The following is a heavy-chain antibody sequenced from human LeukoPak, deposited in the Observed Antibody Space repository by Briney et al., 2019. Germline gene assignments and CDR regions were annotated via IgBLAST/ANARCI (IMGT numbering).Heavy chain of an antibody. J-gene: IGHJ3*02. Sequence: GGSLRLSCAASGFTVSSNYMSWVRQAPGKGLEWVSVIYSGGSTYYADSVKGRFTISRDNSKNTLYLQMNSLRAEDTAVYYCARVASSGWYFPPNAFDIWGQGTMVTVSS. CDR2: IYSGGST. CDR1: GFTVSSNY. V-gene: IGHV3-53*01. D-gene: IGHD6-19*01. CDR3: ARVASSGWYFPPNAFDI.